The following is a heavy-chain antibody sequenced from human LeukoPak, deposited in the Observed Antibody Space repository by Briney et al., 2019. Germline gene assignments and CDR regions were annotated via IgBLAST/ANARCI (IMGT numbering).Heavy chain of an antibody. CDR3: ARDRGAVAATWFDY. J-gene: IGHJ4*02. D-gene: IGHD6-19*01. CDR1: GFTFSGFY. Sequence: AGSLRLSCAASGFTFSGFYMSWIRQAPGKGLEWVSCIGSSSTYTNYADSVKGRFTISRDNAKNSLYLQMDGLRAEDTAVYYCARDRGAVAATWFDYWGQGTLVTVSS. V-gene: IGHV3-11*05. CDR2: IGSSSTYT.